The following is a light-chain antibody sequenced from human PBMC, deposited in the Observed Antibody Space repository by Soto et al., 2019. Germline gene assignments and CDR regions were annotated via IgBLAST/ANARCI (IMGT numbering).Light chain of an antibody. J-gene: IGKJ1*01. Sequence: EIVLTQSPATLSLSPGERATLSCRASQSVSSYLAWYQQKPGQAPRLLIYGASNRPIGIPARFSGSGSGTEFTLTISSLQPDDFATYYCQQYDTYSTFGQGTKVDIK. CDR1: QSVSSY. V-gene: IGKV3-11*01. CDR2: GAS. CDR3: QQYDTYST.